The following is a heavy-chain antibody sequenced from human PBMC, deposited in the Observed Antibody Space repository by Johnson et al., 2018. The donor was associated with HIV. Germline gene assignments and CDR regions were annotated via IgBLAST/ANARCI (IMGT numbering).Heavy chain of an antibody. CDR2: IKQDGSEK. Sequence: EQLVESGGGLVKPGGSLRLSCASSGFTFSSYWMSWVRQAPGKGLEWVANIKQDGSEKYYVDSVTGRFTISRDNAKNSLYLQMNSLRAEDTAVYYCSSHLSGVWGSYRRGAFDIWGQGTMVTVSS. J-gene: IGHJ3*02. V-gene: IGHV3-7*01. D-gene: IGHD3-16*02. CDR3: SSHLSGVWGSYRRGAFDI. CDR1: GFTFSSYW.